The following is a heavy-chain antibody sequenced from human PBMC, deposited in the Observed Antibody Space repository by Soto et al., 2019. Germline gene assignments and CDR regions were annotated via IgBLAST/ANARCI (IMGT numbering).Heavy chain of an antibody. Sequence: GGSLRLSCAASGFTFSSYAMSWVRQAPGKGLEWVSAISGSGGSTYYADSVKGRFTISRDNSKNTLYLQMNSLRAEDTAVYYCAKGKGCSGGSCYSSYYYYGMDVWGQGTTVTVSS. CDR2: ISGSGGST. V-gene: IGHV3-23*01. J-gene: IGHJ6*02. CDR3: AKGKGCSGGSCYSSYYYYGMDV. D-gene: IGHD2-15*01. CDR1: GFTFSSYA.